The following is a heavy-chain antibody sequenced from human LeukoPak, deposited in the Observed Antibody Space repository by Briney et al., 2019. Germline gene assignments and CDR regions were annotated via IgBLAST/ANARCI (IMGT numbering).Heavy chain of an antibody. D-gene: IGHD6-6*01. CDR1: GGSISSHY. Sequence: SETLSLTCTVSGGSISSHYWSWIRQPPGKGLEWIGYIYYSGSTNYNPSLKSRVTISVDTSKNQFSLKLSSLTAADTAVYYCARELRPIAARPGWFDPGGQGTLVTVSS. CDR2: IYYSGST. J-gene: IGHJ5*02. CDR3: ARELRPIAARPGWFDP. V-gene: IGHV4-59*11.